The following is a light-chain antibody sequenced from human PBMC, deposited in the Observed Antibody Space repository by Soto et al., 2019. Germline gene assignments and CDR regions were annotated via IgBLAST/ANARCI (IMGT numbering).Light chain of an antibody. V-gene: IGKV3-20*01. CDR1: QTVGNNY. CDR2: DAS. CDR3: QQCAYSPLT. Sequence: EIVLTQSPGTLSLSPGERATLSCRASQTVGNNYLAWFQQKPGQAPRLLIYDASNRATGIPARFSGSGSGTDFTLTIRRLEPEDFAVYYCQQCAYSPLTFGRGTKVEIK. J-gene: IGKJ4*01.